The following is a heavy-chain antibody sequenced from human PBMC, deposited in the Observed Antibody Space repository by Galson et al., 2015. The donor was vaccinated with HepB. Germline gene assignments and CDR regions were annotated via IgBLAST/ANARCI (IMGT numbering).Heavy chain of an antibody. Sequence: SVKVSCKASDYTFTNFGISWVRQAPGQGLEWMGWISAYNHNTNYAQNLQGRVTMTTDTSTSTAYMVLRSLRSDDTAVYYCARARYSTSPPDYWGQGTLVTVSS. V-gene: IGHV1-18*04. J-gene: IGHJ4*02. CDR2: ISAYNHNT. D-gene: IGHD2-2*01. CDR1: DYTFTNFG. CDR3: ARARYSTSPPDY.